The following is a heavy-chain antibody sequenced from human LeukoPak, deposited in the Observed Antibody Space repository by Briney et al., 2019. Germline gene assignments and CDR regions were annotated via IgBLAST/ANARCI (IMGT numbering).Heavy chain of an antibody. CDR1: GFTFSSYA. Sequence: GGSLRLSCAASGFTFSSYAMSWVRQAPGKGLQWVSTLSGSGGSTFYADSVKGRFSISRDNSKNTLYLQMNSLRAEDTAVYYCARGGGYYPIDYWGQGTLVTVSS. D-gene: IGHD2-15*01. CDR2: LSGSGGST. V-gene: IGHV3-23*01. CDR3: ARGGGYYPIDY. J-gene: IGHJ4*02.